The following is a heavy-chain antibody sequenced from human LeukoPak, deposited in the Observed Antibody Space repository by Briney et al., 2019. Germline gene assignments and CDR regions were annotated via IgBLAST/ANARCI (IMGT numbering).Heavy chain of an antibody. D-gene: IGHD5-18*01. Sequence: SETLSLTCTVSGGSISSSSYYWGWIRQPPGKGLEWIGSIYYSGSTSHNPSLKSRVTISVDTSKNQFSLKLSSVTAADTAVYYCARVDTSMVIDYWGQGTLVTVSS. V-gene: IGHV4-39*01. J-gene: IGHJ4*02. CDR1: GGSISSSSYY. CDR2: IYYSGST. CDR3: ARVDTSMVIDY.